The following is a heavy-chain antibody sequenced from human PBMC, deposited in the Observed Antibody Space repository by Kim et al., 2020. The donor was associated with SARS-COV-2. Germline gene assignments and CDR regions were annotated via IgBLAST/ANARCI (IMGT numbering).Heavy chain of an antibody. CDR1: GFTFGDYA. CDR2: IRSKAYGGTT. D-gene: IGHD2-2*02. CDR3: TRYCSSTSCYSAFDI. V-gene: IGHV3-49*03. Sequence: GGSLRLSCTASGFTFGDYAMSWFRQAPGKGLEWVGFIRSKAYGGTTEYAASVKGRFTISRDDSKSIAYLQMNSLKTEDTAVYYCTRYCSSTSCYSAFDIWGQGTMVTVSS. J-gene: IGHJ3*02.